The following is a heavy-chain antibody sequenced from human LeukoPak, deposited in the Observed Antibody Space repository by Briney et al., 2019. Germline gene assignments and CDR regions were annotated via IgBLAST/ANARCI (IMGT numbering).Heavy chain of an antibody. CDR3: ARGGDYYDSTVLPDAFDI. V-gene: IGHV1-2*02. CDR1: GYTFTGYY. CDR2: INPNSGGT. J-gene: IGHJ3*02. Sequence: ASVKVSCKASGYTFTGYYMHGVRQAPGQGLEWMGWINPNSGGTNYAQKFQGRVTITRDTSISTAYMELSRLRSDDTAVYYCARGGDYYDSTVLPDAFDIWGQGTMVTVCS. D-gene: IGHD3-22*01.